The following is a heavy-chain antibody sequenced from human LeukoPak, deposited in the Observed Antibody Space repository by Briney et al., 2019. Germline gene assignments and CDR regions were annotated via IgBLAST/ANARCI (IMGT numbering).Heavy chain of an antibody. D-gene: IGHD2-2*01. J-gene: IGHJ4*02. CDR3: AKGFYCSSSTCLDY. CDR2: ISGSGGST. Sequence: GGSLRLSCAASGFIFRSYAMSWVRQAPGKGLEWVSAISGSGGSTYYADSVKGRFTISRDNSKNTLYLQMNSLRAEDTAVYYCAKGFYCSSSTCLDYWGQGTLVTVSS. V-gene: IGHV3-23*01. CDR1: GFIFRSYA.